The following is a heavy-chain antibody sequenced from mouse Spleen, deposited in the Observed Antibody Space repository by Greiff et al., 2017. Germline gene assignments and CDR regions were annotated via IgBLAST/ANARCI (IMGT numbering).Heavy chain of an antibody. CDR2: IDPEDGET. V-gene: IGHV14-2*01. J-gene: IGHJ3*01. Sequence: EVKLMESGAELVKPGASVKLSCTASGFNIKDYYMHWVKQRTEQGLEWIGRIDPEDGETKYAPKFQGKATITADTSSNTAYLQLSSLTSEDTAVYYCAQDSSGSWFAYWGQGTLVTVSA. CDR1: GFNIKDYY. D-gene: IGHD3-2*01. CDR3: AQDSSGSWFAY.